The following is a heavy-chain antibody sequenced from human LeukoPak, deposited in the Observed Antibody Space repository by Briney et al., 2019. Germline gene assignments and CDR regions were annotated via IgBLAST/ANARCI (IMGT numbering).Heavy chain of an antibody. CDR1: GGSISSSSYY. V-gene: IGHV4-61*01. Sequence: PSETLSLTCTVSGGSISSSSYYWSWIRQPPGKGLEWIGYIYYSGSTNYNPSLKSRVTISVDTSKNQFSLKLSSVTAADTAVYYCARGMTTNNYWGQGTLVTVSS. CDR3: ARGMTTNNY. CDR2: IYYSGST. J-gene: IGHJ4*02. D-gene: IGHD4-17*01.